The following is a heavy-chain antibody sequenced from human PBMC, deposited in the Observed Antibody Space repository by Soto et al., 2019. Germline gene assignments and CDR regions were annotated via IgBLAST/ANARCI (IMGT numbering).Heavy chain of an antibody. J-gene: IGHJ6*03. CDR2: IDWDDDK. V-gene: IGHV2-70*11. CDR1: GFSLSTSGMC. D-gene: IGHD6-6*01. Sequence: SGPTLVNPTQTLTLTCTFSGFSLSTSGMCVSWIRQPPGKALEWLARIDWDDDKYYSTSLKTRLTISKDTSKNQVVLTMTNMDPVDTSTYYCARIRRGSSSQARGGPYYYYYMDVWGKGTTVTVSS. CDR3: ARIRRGSSSQARGGPYYYYYMDV.